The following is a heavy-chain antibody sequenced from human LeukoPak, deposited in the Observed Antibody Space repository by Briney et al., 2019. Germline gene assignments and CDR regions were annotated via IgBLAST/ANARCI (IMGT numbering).Heavy chain of an antibody. J-gene: IGHJ4*02. CDR1: GGSISSGGYL. D-gene: IGHD2-2*02. CDR2: IYYSGST. Sequence: SETLSLTCTVSGGSISSGGYLWRWVRQHPGKGLEWIGYIYYSGSTYYHPSVKSRVIISVDPSKNQFSLKLSSVTAADTAVYYSARVRGGCCSSTSCYMRAYYFDYWGQGTLVTVSS. V-gene: IGHV4-31*03. CDR3: ARVRGGCCSSTSCYMRAYYFDY.